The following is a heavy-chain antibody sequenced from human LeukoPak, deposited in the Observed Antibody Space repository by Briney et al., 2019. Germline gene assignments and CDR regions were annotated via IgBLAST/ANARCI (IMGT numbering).Heavy chain of an antibody. Sequence: GGSLRLSCAASGFTFSSYAMSWVRQAPGKGLGWVSGISGSGGSTYYADSVKGRFTISRHNSKNTLYLQMNSLRAEDTAVYYCARGLGHGSGGSYGMDVWGQGTTVTVSS. CDR2: ISGSGGST. CDR1: GFTFSSYA. D-gene: IGHD3-10*01. CDR3: ARGLGHGSGGSYGMDV. V-gene: IGHV3-23*01. J-gene: IGHJ6*02.